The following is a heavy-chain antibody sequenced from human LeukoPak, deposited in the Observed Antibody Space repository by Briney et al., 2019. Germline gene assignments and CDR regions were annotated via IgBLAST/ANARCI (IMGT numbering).Heavy chain of an antibody. D-gene: IGHD6-13*01. CDR3: AKDRDSSSWAQFDY. J-gene: IGHJ4*02. CDR1: GFTFSSYS. V-gene: IGHV3-23*01. CDR2: ISGSGGST. Sequence: GGSLRLSCAASGFTFSSYSMNWVRQAPGKGLEWVSAISGSGGSTYYADSVKGRFTISRDNSKNTLYLQMNSLRAEDTAVYYCAKDRDSSSWAQFDYWGQGTLVTVSS.